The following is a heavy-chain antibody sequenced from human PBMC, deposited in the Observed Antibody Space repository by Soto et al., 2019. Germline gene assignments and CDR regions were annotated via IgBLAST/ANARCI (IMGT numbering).Heavy chain of an antibody. CDR2: IIPIFGTA. CDR1: GGTFSSYA. Sequence: GASVKVSCKASGGTFSSYAISWVRQAPGQGLEWMGGIIPIFGTANYAQKFQGRVTITADESTSTAYMELSSLRSEDTAVYYCARSPRVDIVATISYYYYGMDVWGQGTTVTAP. CDR3: ARSPRVDIVATISYYYYGMDV. D-gene: IGHD5-12*01. V-gene: IGHV1-69*13. J-gene: IGHJ6*02.